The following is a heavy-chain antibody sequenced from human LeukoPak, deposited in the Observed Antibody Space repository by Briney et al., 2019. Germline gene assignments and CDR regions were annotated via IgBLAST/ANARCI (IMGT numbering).Heavy chain of an antibody. J-gene: IGHJ4*02. CDR2: ISGSGGST. V-gene: IGHV3-23*01. CDR1: GFTFSSYA. D-gene: IGHD6-19*01. CDR3: AKDSRETLAGTEDY. Sequence: PGGSLRLSCAASGFTFSSYAMSWVRQAPGKGLEWVSAISGSGGSTYYADSVKGRFTISRDNSKNTLYLQMNSLRAEDTAVYYCAKDSRETLAGTEDYWGRGTLVTVSS.